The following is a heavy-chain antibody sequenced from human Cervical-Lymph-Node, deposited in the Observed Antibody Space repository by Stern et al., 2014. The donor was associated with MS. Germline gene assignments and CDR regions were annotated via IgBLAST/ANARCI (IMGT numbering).Heavy chain of an antibody. Sequence: QVQLVQSGAEVKNPGSAVKVSCKASGGTVSSHTISWVRKAPGQGLEWMGGIIPNFGTQKYALKFQGRVTITADKYTRTDYLVLNSLRSDDSSVYYCAREVTMVGFDPWGQGTLVTVSS. V-gene: IGHV1-69*06. J-gene: IGHJ5*02. CDR3: AREVTMVGFDP. CDR2: IIPNFGTQ. CDR1: GGTVSSHT. D-gene: IGHD3-10*02.